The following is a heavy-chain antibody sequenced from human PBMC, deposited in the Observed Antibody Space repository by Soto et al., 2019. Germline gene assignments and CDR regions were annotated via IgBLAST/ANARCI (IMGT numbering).Heavy chain of an antibody. CDR1: GFTFSSYG. Sequence: QVQLVASGGGVVQPGRSLRLSGAASGFTFSSYGMHWVRQAPGKGLEWVAGISYDGSNKYYADSVKGRFTISRDNSKNPLSLQMNRLRAEDTGVYYCAKSIGEGIAVADYYYGMDVWGQGTTVTVSS. V-gene: IGHV3-30*18. J-gene: IGHJ6*02. CDR3: AKSIGEGIAVADYYYGMDV. CDR2: ISYDGSNK. D-gene: IGHD6-19*01.